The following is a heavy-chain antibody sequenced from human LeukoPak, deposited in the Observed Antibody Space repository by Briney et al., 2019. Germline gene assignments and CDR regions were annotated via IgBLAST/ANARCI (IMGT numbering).Heavy chain of an antibody. V-gene: IGHV4-4*07. D-gene: IGHD3-10*01. CDR3: ARSMVQGVIIVDAFDI. CDR1: GGSISSYY. Sequence: SETLSLTCTVSGGSISSYYWSWVRQPAGKGLEWIGRIYTSGSTNYNPSLKSRVTMSVDTSKNQFSLKLSSVTAADTAVYYCARSMVQGVIIVDAFDIWGQGTMVTVSS. CDR2: IYTSGST. J-gene: IGHJ3*02.